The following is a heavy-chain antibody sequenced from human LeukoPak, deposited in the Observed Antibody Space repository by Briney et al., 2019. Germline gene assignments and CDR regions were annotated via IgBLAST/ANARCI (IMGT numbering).Heavy chain of an antibody. Sequence: PSETLSLTCTVSGGSISSYYWSWIRQPPGKGLEWIGYIYYSGSTNYNPSLKSRVTISVDTSKNQFSLKLSSVTAADTAVYYCASFKYYYDGSGYYRFDYWGQGTLVTVSS. D-gene: IGHD3-22*01. CDR2: IYYSGST. CDR1: GGSISSYY. CDR3: ASFKYYYDGSGYYRFDY. J-gene: IGHJ4*02. V-gene: IGHV4-59*01.